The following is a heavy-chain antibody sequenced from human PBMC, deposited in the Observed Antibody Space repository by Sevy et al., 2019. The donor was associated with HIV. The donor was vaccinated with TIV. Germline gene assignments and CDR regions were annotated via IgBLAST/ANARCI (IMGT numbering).Heavy chain of an antibody. V-gene: IGHV3-23*01. D-gene: IGHD2-8*01. CDR1: GFTFSKYS. J-gene: IGHJ4*02. Sequence: GGSLRLSCAASGFTFSKYSMSWVRQPPGKGLEWVSTLSYGCGEINYADSVKGRFTISRDNSKSSVYLQMNNLRPEDKDVYYCAREGCTKPHDYWGQGTLVTVSS. CDR2: LSYGCGEI. CDR3: AREGCTKPHDY.